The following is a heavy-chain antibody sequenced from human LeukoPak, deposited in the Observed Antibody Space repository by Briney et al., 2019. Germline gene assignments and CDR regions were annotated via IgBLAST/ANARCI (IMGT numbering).Heavy chain of an antibody. Sequence: GGSLRLSCAAPGFTFSSYAVSWVRQAPGKGLEWVSAISGSGGSTYYADSVKGRFTISRDNSKNTLYLQMNSLRAEDTAVYYCAKPPYYYDSSGYYYIDAFDIWGQGTMVTVSS. CDR1: GFTFSSYA. V-gene: IGHV3-23*01. J-gene: IGHJ3*02. CDR2: ISGSGGST. CDR3: AKPPYYYDSSGYYYIDAFDI. D-gene: IGHD3-22*01.